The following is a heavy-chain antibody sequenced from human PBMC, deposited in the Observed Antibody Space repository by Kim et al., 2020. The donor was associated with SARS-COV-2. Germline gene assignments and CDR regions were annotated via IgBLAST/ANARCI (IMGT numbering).Heavy chain of an antibody. CDR3: ARNIKALGTYSGFDY. CDR2: IWHDGTKK. J-gene: IGHJ4*02. CDR1: GLDFSNFG. Sequence: GGSLRLSCAASGLDFSNFGLHWVRQPPGKGLEWVAGIWHDGTKKYYLDSVEGRFTISRDNTGNTLYLQMNSLRVDDTAVYYCARNIKALGTYSGFDYWGQGTLVTVSS. V-gene: IGHV3-33*08. D-gene: IGHD1-26*01.